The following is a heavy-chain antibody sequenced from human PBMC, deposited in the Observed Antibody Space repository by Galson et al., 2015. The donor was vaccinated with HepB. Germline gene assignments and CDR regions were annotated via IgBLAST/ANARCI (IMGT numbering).Heavy chain of an antibody. V-gene: IGHV1-18*01. CDR1: GYTFSSYG. J-gene: IGHJ4*02. CDR3: ARDSVDTALVIYY. Sequence: SCKGSGYTFSSYGISWVRQAPGQGFEWMGWISAYNGDTKYAQKVQGRVTMTTDTSTSTAYMELRSLRSDDTAVYYCARDSVDTALVIYYWGQGALVTVSS. D-gene: IGHD5-18*01. CDR2: ISAYNGDT.